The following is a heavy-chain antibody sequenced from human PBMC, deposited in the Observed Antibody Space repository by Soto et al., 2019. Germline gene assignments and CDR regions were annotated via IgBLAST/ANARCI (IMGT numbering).Heavy chain of an antibody. V-gene: IGHV5-51*01. CDR1: GYNFRHYY. J-gene: IGHJ4*02. Sequence: GESLKISCQASGYNFRHYYIAWVRQKPGRGLEGVGLIYPGDSDVRYSPSVQCQVTISVDRSIDTAYLQWNSLRASDSGTYYCGPHPKLTLAVGGMRFDAWGQGPLLTVST. D-gene: IGHD1-26*01. CDR2: IYPGDSDV. CDR3: GPHPKLTLAVGGMRFDA.